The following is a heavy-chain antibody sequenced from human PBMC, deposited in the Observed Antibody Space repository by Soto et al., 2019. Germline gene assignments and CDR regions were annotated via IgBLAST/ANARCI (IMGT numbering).Heavy chain of an antibody. Sequence: SETLSLTCTVSGGSISSGGYYWSWIRQHPGKGLEWIGYIYYSGSTYYNPSLKSRFTISVDTFKNQFSLKLSSLRSEDTAVYYCAAVLSSSSWYPWFDPWGQGTLVTVSS. D-gene: IGHD6-13*01. CDR1: GGSISSGGYY. CDR3: AAVLSSSSWYPWFDP. V-gene: IGHV4-31*03. J-gene: IGHJ5*02. CDR2: IYYSGST.